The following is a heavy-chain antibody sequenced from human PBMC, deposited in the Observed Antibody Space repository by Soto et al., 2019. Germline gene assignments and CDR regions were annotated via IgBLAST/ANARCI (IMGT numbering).Heavy chain of an antibody. CDR3: KKEKTGVMPVVFIYGFDV. D-gene: IGHD3-16*01. V-gene: IGHV3-23*01. J-gene: IGHJ6*02. CDR1: GFTFSYYA. Sequence: EVQLLESGGGLEQPGGSLRLSCAASGFTFSYYAMSWVRQAPGKGLEWVSGLSNTGDSTYYADSVKGRSTISRDNSMNMVDLQMNSLRPVDTAVYYCKKEKTGVMPVVFIYGFDVWCQGTTVTVSS. CDR2: LSNTGDST.